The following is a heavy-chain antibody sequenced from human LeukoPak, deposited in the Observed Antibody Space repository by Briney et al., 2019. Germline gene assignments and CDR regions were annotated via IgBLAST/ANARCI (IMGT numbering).Heavy chain of an antibody. V-gene: IGHV3-48*04. J-gene: IGHJ3*01. CDR3: AKEGGTRGTFDV. D-gene: IGHD3/OR15-3a*01. CDR2: ISSTSSSI. CDR1: GFTFSSYS. Sequence: GGSLRLSCAASGFTFSSYSMNWVRQAPGKGLEYVSYISSTSSSIYYADSVKGRFTISRDNAKNSLYLQMNSLRAEDTALYYCAKEGGTRGTFDVWGQGTMVTVSS.